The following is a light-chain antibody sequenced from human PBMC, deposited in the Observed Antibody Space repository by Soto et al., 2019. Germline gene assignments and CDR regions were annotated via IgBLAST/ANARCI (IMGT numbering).Light chain of an antibody. CDR3: VTWDGSLSAVV. CDR2: ENN. J-gene: IGLJ3*02. CDR1: SSNIADNF. Sequence: QSVLTQPPSVSAAPGQRVTLSCSGSSSNIADNFVSWYQQFPRTAPKLLIFENNKRPSGIPDRFSGSKSGSSATLDITGLHTGDEADYYCVTWDGSLSAVVFGGGTKLTVL. V-gene: IGLV1-51*01.